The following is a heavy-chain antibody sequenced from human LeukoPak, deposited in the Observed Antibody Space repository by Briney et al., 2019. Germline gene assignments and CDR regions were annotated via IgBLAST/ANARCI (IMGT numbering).Heavy chain of an antibody. V-gene: IGHV3-30*04. CDR3: ARKRGYSGYEWSLGLDY. D-gene: IGHD5-12*01. CDR1: GFTFSSYA. J-gene: IGHJ4*02. Sequence: GRSLRLSCADSGFTFSSYAIHWVRQAPGKGLEWLAVISFDGNYRYYADSVKGRFTISRDNSKKALYLQMDSLRTEDTAVYYCARKRGYSGYEWSLGLDYWGQGTLVTVSS. CDR2: ISFDGNYR.